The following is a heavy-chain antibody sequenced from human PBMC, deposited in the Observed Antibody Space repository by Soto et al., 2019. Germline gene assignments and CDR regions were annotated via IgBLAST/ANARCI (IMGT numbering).Heavy chain of an antibody. D-gene: IGHD6-13*01. Sequence: GGSLRLSCAASGFTFDDYAMHWVRQVPGRGLEWVSGINWNSGSIGYGDSVKGRFAISRDNAKNSLHLQMNSLSAEDTAFYYCVKDESINWYSGHFRHWGQGTLVTVYS. CDR2: INWNSGSI. J-gene: IGHJ1*01. V-gene: IGHV3-9*01. CDR1: GFTFDDYA. CDR3: VKDESINWYSGHFRH.